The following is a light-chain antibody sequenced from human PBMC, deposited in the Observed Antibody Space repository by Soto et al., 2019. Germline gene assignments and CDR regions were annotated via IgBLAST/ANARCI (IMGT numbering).Light chain of an antibody. J-gene: IGKJ5*01. CDR1: QSVTSN. CDR3: QQYGNWPPIT. V-gene: IGKV3D-15*01. Sequence: EVVMTQSPVTLSVSPGERATLSCRASQSVTSNLAWYQQKPGQAPRLLIYGASTRATGIPARFSGSGSGTEFTLTISSLRSEDFAIYYCQQYGNWPPITFGQGTRLEVE. CDR2: GAS.